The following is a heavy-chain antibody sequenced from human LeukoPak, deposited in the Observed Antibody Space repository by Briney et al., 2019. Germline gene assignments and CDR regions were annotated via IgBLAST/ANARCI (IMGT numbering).Heavy chain of an antibody. D-gene: IGHD1-20*01. CDR2: ISSSGGST. J-gene: IGHJ4*02. Sequence: GGSLRLSCAASGFTFSSYSMSWVRQAPGKGLEWVSAISSSGGSTDYTDSVKGRFSISRDNSKNTLYLQMNSLRAEDTAVYYCAKKMSITAASQVDYWGQGTPVTVSS. V-gene: IGHV3-23*01. CDR1: GFTFSSYS. CDR3: AKKMSITAASQVDY.